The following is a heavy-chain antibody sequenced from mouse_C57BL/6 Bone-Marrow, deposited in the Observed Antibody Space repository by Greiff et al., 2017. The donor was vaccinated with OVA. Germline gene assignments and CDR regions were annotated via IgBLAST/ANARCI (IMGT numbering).Heavy chain of an antibody. D-gene: IGHD2-2*01. CDR2: INYDGSST. CDR3: ARDQGMVTGWYFDV. J-gene: IGHJ1*03. V-gene: IGHV5-16*01. Sequence: DVKLVESEGGLVQPGSSMKLSCTASGFTFSDYYMAWVRQVPEKGLEWVANINYDGSSTYYLDSLKSRFIISRDNAKNILYLQMSSLKSEDTATYYCARDQGMVTGWYFDVWGTGTTVTVSS. CDR1: GFTFSDYY.